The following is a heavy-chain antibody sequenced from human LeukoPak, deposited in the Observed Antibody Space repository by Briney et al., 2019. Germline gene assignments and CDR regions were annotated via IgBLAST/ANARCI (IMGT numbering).Heavy chain of an antibody. CDR2: ISGSGGST. J-gene: IGHJ6*03. V-gene: IGHV3-23*01. CDR1: GSTYSSYA. D-gene: IGHD3-3*01. CDR3: AKDLLQDYDCWSGDYTGMDV. Sequence: GGSLRRSCAASGSTYSSYAMSWVRQAPGKGLEWVSAISGSGGSTYYAEYVNGRFTIVRDKSKNTLYLQMNSLRAEDKAVYYCAKDLLQDYDCWSGDYTGMDVRGKGTTVTVAS.